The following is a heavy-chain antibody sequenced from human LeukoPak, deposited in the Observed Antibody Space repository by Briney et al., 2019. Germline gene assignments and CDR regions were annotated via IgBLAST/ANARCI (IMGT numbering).Heavy chain of an antibody. D-gene: IGHD3-16*01. J-gene: IGHJ6*03. CDR3: ARDGGLSFFSYMGV. CDR2: ISDSGGRT. V-gene: IGHV3-23*01. Sequence: GGSLRLSCAASTFTFSKYAMSWVRQAPGKGLEWVSAISDSGGRTKYADSVRGRFIISRDNSKNTLYLQMESLRAEDTALYYCARDGGLSFFSYMGVWGIGTTVTVSS. CDR1: TFTFSKYA.